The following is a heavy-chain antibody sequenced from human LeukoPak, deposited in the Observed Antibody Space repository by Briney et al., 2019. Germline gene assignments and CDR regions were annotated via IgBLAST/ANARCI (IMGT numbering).Heavy chain of an antibody. Sequence: SGGSLRLSCAASGFTFDDYAMHWVRQAAGKGLEWVSGISWNSGSIGYADSVKGRFTISRDNAKISLYLQMNSLRAEDTALYYCAKDGSHQEEYFDYWGQGALVTVSS. V-gene: IGHV3-9*01. CDR3: AKDGSHQEEYFDY. CDR1: GFTFDDYA. J-gene: IGHJ4*02. D-gene: IGHD1-26*01. CDR2: ISWNSGSI.